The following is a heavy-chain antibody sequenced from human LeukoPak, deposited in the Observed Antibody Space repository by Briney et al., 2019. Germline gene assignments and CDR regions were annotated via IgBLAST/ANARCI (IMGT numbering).Heavy chain of an antibody. D-gene: IGHD3-3*01. CDR1: GSSVSSGSYY. V-gene: IGHV4-61*01. Sequence: SETLSLTCTVSGSSVSSGSYYWSWIRQPPGKGLEWIGYIYYSGSTNYNPSLKSRVTISVDTSKNQFSLKLSSVTAADTAVYYCARDKGSYDFWSGYYNWFDPWGQGTLVTVSS. J-gene: IGHJ5*02. CDR2: IYYSGST. CDR3: ARDKGSYDFWSGYYNWFDP.